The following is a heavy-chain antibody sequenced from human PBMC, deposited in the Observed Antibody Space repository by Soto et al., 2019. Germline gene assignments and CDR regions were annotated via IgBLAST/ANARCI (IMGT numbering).Heavy chain of an antibody. V-gene: IGHV5-10-1*01. CDR3: ARLPRKKAYDSSGYYYFPDY. D-gene: IGHD3-22*01. CDR1: GYSFTSYW. CDR2: IDPSDSYT. Sequence: PGESLKISCKGSGYSFTSYWISWVRQMPGKGLEWMGRIDPSDSYTNYSPSFQGHVTISADKSISTAYLQWSSLKASDTAMYYCARLPRKKAYDSSGYYYFPDYWGQGTLVTVSS. J-gene: IGHJ4*02.